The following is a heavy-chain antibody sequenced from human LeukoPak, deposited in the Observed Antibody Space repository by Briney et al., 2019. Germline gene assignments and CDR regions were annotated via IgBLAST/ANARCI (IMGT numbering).Heavy chain of an antibody. D-gene: IGHD4-17*01. CDR1: GGSISSGGYS. Sequence: SETLSLTCAVSGGSISSGGYSWSWIRQPPGKGLEWIGYIYHSGSTYYNPSLKSRVTISVDRSKNQFSLKLSSVTAADTAVYYCATISTVTTGLDYWGQGTLATVSS. J-gene: IGHJ4*02. CDR3: ATISTVTTGLDY. CDR2: IYHSGST. V-gene: IGHV4-30-2*01.